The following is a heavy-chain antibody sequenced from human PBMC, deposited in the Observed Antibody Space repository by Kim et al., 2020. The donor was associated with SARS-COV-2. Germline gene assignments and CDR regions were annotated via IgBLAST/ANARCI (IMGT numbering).Heavy chain of an antibody. CDR3: ARDSASIAARPRWFDP. CDR1: GGSISSYY. Sequence: SETLSLTCTVSGGSISSYYWSWIRQPPGKGLEWIGYIYYSGSTNYNPSLKSRVTISVDTSKNQFSLKLSSVTAADTAVYYCARDSASIAARPRWFDPWGQGTLVTVSS. V-gene: IGHV4-59*13. D-gene: IGHD6-6*01. CDR2: IYYSGST. J-gene: IGHJ5*02.